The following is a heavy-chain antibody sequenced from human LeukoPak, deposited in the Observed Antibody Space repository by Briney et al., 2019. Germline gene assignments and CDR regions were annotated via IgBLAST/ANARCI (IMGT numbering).Heavy chain of an antibody. CDR3: ARDFWGAFDF. Sequence: PGGSLRLSCAASGFTFSNSWMTWVRQAPGKGLEWVASMIGDGSEIHYVDSVKGRFTISRDNAKNSLYLQMNSLTAEDTAVYYCARDFWGAFDFWGQGTVVTVSS. CDR1: GFTFSNSW. CDR2: MIGDGSEI. V-gene: IGHV3-7*01. J-gene: IGHJ4*02. D-gene: IGHD7-27*01.